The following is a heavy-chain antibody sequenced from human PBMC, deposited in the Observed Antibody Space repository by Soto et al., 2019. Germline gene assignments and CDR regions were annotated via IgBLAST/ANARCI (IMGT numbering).Heavy chain of an antibody. Sequence: SETLSLTCTVSNASISTYYWSWIRQPPGKGLEWIGYIYFTGSTNYNPSLKSRVTTSVDTSKNHFSLKLSSVTAGDTAVYYCARGSCSSASCYTGDYWGQGTLVTVSS. J-gene: IGHJ4*02. CDR2: IYFTGST. CDR1: NASISTYY. D-gene: IGHD2-2*02. V-gene: IGHV4-59*01. CDR3: ARGSCSSASCYTGDY.